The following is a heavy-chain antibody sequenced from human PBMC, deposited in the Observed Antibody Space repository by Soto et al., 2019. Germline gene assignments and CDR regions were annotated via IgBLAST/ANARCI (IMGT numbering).Heavy chain of an antibody. D-gene: IGHD5-12*01. J-gene: IGHJ4*02. CDR3: ASYSRDGYNYVSYYFDY. V-gene: IGHV1-69*13. Sequence: SVKVSCKASGGTFSSYAISWVRQAPGQGLEWKGGIIPIFGTANYAQKFQGRVTITADESTSTAYMELSSLRSEDTALYYCASYSRDGYNYVSYYFDYWGQGTLVTVSS. CDR1: GGTFSSYA. CDR2: IIPIFGTA.